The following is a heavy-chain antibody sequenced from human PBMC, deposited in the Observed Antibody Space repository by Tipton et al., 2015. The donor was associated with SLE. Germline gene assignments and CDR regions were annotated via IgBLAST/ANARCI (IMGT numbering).Heavy chain of an antibody. V-gene: IGHV4-34*01. CDR2: INHSGST. CDR1: GGSFSGYY. D-gene: IGHD3-16*02. CDR3: ASGGFMITFGGVIAPFDY. Sequence: TLSLTCAVYGGSFSGYYWSWIRQPPGKGLEWIGEINHSGSTNYNPSLKSRVTISVDTSKNQFSLKLSSVTAADTAVYYCASGGFMITFGGVIAPFDYWGQGTLVTVSS. J-gene: IGHJ4*02.